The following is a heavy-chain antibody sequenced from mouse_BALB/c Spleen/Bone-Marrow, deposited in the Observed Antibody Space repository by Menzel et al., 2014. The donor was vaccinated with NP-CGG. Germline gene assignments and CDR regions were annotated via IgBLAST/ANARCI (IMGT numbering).Heavy chain of an antibody. Sequence: EVKVVGSGGGLVQPGGSLRLSCATSGFTFTDYYMSWVRQPPGKALEWLGFIRNKANGYTTEYSASVKGRFTISRDNSQSILYLQMNTLRAEDSATYYCARDEHYGNYWYFDVWGAGTTVTVSS. V-gene: IGHV7-3*02. CDR3: ARDEHYGNYWYFDV. D-gene: IGHD1-1*01. CDR2: IRNKANGYTT. J-gene: IGHJ1*01. CDR1: GFTFTDYY.